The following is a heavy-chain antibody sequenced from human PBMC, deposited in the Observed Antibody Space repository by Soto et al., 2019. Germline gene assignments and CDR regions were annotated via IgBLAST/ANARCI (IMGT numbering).Heavy chain of an antibody. D-gene: IGHD3-3*01. CDR2: INAGNGNT. CDR1: GYTFTSYA. V-gene: IGHV1-3*01. CDR3: ARGGATSFGVVHYYYYGMDV. J-gene: IGHJ6*02. Sequence: ASVKVSCKASGYTFTSYAMHWVRQAPGQRLEWMGWINAGNGNTKYSQKFQGRVTITRDTSASTAYMELSRLRSDDTAVYYCARGGATSFGVVHYYYYGMDVWGQGTTVTVSS.